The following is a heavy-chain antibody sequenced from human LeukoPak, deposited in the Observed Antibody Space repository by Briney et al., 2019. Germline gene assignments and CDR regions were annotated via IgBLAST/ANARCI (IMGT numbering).Heavy chain of an antibody. J-gene: IGHJ4*02. CDR3: SRENGAFSPFGY. D-gene: IGHD2-8*01. Sequence: PSETLSLTCGVSGGSITSTNWWSWVRQPPGQGLEWIGEVSLSGLTNYNPSLSSRVIMALDTSKNHLSLHLTSVTAADTAVYYCSRENGAFSPFGYWGQGYLVTVLS. CDR2: VSLSGLT. CDR1: GGSITSTNW. V-gene: IGHV4-4*02.